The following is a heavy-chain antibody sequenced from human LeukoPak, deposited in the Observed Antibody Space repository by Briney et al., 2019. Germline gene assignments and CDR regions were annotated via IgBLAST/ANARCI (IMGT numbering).Heavy chain of an antibody. D-gene: IGHD5-12*01. Sequence: SETLSLTCTVSGGSISSSSYYWGWIRQPPGKGLEWIGSMYSSGRTYYNPSLKSRVTISVDTSKNQFSLKLSSVTAADTAVYYCARSGSGYLRYYFDYWGQGTPVTVSS. CDR3: ARSGSGYLRYYFDY. V-gene: IGHV4-39*07. CDR2: MYSSGRT. CDR1: GGSISSSSYY. J-gene: IGHJ4*02.